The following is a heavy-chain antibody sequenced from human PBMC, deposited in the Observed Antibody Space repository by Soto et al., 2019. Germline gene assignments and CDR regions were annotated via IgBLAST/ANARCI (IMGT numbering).Heavy chain of an antibody. CDR3: ARRASR. D-gene: IGHD1-26*01. CDR1: GFTFSSSE. J-gene: IGHJ3*01. CDR2: IHPSGQPI. Sequence: GGSLRLSCAVSGFTFSSSEMYWVRQAPGKGLEWISYIHPSGQPIFYADSVKGRFTISRDNANNSLFLQMNSLRAEDTAVYYCARRASRWGQGTMVTVSS. V-gene: IGHV3-48*03.